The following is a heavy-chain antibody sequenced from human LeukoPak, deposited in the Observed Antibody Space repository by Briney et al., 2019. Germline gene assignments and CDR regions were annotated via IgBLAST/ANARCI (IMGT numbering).Heavy chain of an antibody. CDR2: ILYAGSNK. CDR3: ARGGGQVPFDY. V-gene: IGHV3-30*04. Sequence: GGSLRLSCAASGFIFSSYAMHWVRQAPGKGLEWVAVILYAGSNKYYADSVTVRFTISRVNSKNTLYLQMNSLRAEDTAVYYCARGGGQVPFDYWGQETLVTVSS. CDR1: GFIFSSYA. D-gene: IGHD2-15*01. J-gene: IGHJ4*02.